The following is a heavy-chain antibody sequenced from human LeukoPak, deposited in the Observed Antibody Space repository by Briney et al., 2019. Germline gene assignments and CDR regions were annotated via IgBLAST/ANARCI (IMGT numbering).Heavy chain of an antibody. D-gene: IGHD3-3*01. J-gene: IGHJ4*02. CDR2: IYYSGST. V-gene: IGHV4-59*01. CDR3: ARGPDFWSGYPYYFDY. Sequence: KPSETLSLTCTVSGGSISSYYWSWIRQPPGKGLEWIGYIYYSGSTNYNPSLKSRVTISVDTSKNQFSLKLSSVTAADTAVYYCARGPDFWSGYPYYFDYWGQGTLVTVSS. CDR1: GGSISSYY.